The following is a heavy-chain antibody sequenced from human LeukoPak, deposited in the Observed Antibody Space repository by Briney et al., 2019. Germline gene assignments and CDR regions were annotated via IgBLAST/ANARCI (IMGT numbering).Heavy chain of an antibody. Sequence: GASVKVSCKASGGTFSSYAISWVRQAPGQGLEWMGGIIPIFGTANYAQKFQGRVTITADESTSTAYMGLSSLRSEDTAVYYCARGGTGYCSSTSCYTGDYWGQGTLVTVSS. V-gene: IGHV1-69*13. D-gene: IGHD2-2*02. CDR2: IIPIFGTA. CDR1: GGTFSSYA. J-gene: IGHJ4*02. CDR3: ARGGTGYCSSTSCYTGDY.